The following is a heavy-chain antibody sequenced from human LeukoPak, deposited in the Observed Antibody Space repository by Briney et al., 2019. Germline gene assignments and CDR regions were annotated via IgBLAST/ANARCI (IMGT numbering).Heavy chain of an antibody. V-gene: IGHV4-31*03. D-gene: IGHD6-19*01. CDR2: IYYSGST. J-gene: IGHJ4*02. Sequence: SQTLSLTCTVSGGSISSGGYYWSWIRQHPGKGLEWIGNIYYSGSTYYNPSLKSRVTISVDTSKNQFSLKVSSVTAADTAVYYCAREGPHYRTIGYSSGWYCDYWGQGTLVTVSS. CDR3: AREGPHYRTIGYSSGWYCDY. CDR1: GGSISSGGYY.